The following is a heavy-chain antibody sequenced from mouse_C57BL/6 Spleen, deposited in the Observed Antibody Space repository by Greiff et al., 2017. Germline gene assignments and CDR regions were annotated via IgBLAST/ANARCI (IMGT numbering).Heavy chain of an antibody. CDR1: GYTFTDYY. J-gene: IGHJ2*01. D-gene: IGHD2-4*01. CDR2: IYPGSGNT. CDR3: ARGGYDYDPYYYFDY. Sequence: VQVVESGAELVRPGASVKLSCKASGYTFTDYYINWVKQRPGQGLEWIARIYPGSGNTYYNEKFKGKATLTAEKSSSTAYMQLSSLTSEDSAVYFCARGGYDYDPYYYFDYWGQGTTLTVSS. V-gene: IGHV1-76*01.